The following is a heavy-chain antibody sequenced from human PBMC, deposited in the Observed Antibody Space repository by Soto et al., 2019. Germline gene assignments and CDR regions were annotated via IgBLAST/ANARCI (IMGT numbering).Heavy chain of an antibody. J-gene: IGHJ4*02. CDR1: GDSMNNGDYF. D-gene: IGHD3-22*01. CDR3: ARDRAHFYESSGRLDL. Sequence: PSETLSLTCSVSGDSMNNGDYFWTWIRQTPGKGLQWIGYISYSGSSFYNPSLKTRPAMSVDTSKNQFSVRLRSVTAADTAVYYCARDRAHFYESSGRLDLWGQGMLVTVS. CDR2: ISYSGSS. V-gene: IGHV4-30-4*01.